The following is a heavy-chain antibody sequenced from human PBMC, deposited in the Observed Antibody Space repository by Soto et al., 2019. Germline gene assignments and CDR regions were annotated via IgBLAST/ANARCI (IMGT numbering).Heavy chain of an antibody. V-gene: IGHV4-61*01. Sequence: SETLSLTCTVSGAYVSSRSYYWSWIRQPPGKGLEWIGYIHDSESTTYNPSLKSRVTISVDPSKNQFSLKLSSVTAAATAVYYCPRQVPVLVRALPWYFELWDRVTMVTASS. J-gene: IGHJ2*01. CDR1: GAYVSSRSYY. CDR3: PRQVPVLVRALPWYFEL. D-gene: IGHD3-10*01. CDR2: IHDSEST.